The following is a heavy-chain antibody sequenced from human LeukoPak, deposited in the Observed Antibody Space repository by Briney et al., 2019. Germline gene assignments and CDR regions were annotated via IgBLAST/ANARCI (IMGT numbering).Heavy chain of an antibody. Sequence: PSETLSLTCAVYGGSFSGYYWSWIRQPPGKGLEWIGEINHSGSTNYNPSLKSRVTISVDTSKNQFSLKLSSVTAADTAVYYCARGPTTINSSSWYEGGWFDPWGQGTLVTVSS. D-gene: IGHD6-13*01. V-gene: IGHV4-34*01. CDR2: INHSGST. CDR1: GGSFSGYY. J-gene: IGHJ5*02. CDR3: ARGPTTINSSSWYEGGWFDP.